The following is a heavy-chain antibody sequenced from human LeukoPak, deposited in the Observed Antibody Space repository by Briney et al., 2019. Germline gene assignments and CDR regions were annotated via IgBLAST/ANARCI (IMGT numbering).Heavy chain of an antibody. CDR1: GFTFSSYN. J-gene: IGHJ4*02. D-gene: IGHD3-9*01. Sequence: LPGGSLRLSCAASGFTFSSYNMNWVRQAPGKGLEWVAVISYDGSNEYYADSVKGRFTISRDNSKNTLYVQMNSLRAEDTAVYYCARDRGRYFDWSGDSWGQGTLVTVSS. V-gene: IGHV3-30-3*01. CDR3: ARDRGRYFDWSGDS. CDR2: ISYDGSNE.